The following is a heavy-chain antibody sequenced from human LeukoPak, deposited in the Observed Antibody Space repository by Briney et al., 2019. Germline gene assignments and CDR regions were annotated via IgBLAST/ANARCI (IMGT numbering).Heavy chain of an antibody. Sequence: ASVKVSCKASGYTFTSYYMHWVRQAPGQRLEWMGWINAGNGNTKYSQKFQGRVTITRDTSASTAYMELTSLRSEDTAVYYCASSAVATNYFDYWGQGTLVTVSS. V-gene: IGHV1-3*01. D-gene: IGHD5-12*01. CDR3: ASSAVATNYFDY. J-gene: IGHJ4*02. CDR1: GYTFTSYY. CDR2: INAGNGNT.